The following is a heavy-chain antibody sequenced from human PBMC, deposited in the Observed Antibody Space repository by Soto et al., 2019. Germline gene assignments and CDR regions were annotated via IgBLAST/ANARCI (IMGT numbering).Heavy chain of an antibody. V-gene: IGHV4-59*01. J-gene: IGHJ4*02. Sequence: PSETLSLTCTVSGGSISSYYWSWIRQPPGKGLEWIGYIYYSGSTNYNPSLKSRVTISVDTSKSQFSLKLSSVTAADTAVYYCARGDYDILTGYYGPGPFDYWGQGTLVTVSS. CDR2: IYYSGST. CDR1: GGSISSYY. D-gene: IGHD3-9*01. CDR3: ARGDYDILTGYYGPGPFDY.